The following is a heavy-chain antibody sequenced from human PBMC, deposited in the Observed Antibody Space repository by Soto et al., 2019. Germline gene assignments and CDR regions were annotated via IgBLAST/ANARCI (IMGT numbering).Heavy chain of an antibody. V-gene: IGHV4-59*01. CDR1: GGSISTYY. CDR2: ISYSGST. CDR3: ARGTRATQYYYYFYGMDV. Sequence: SETLSLTCTVSGGSISTYYWTWIRQPPGKGLEWIGYISYSGSTNYNPSLKSRLTISLNTSKKHFSLKLSSVTAADTAVYYCARGTRATQYYYYFYGMDVWGQGTTVTVSS. J-gene: IGHJ6*02.